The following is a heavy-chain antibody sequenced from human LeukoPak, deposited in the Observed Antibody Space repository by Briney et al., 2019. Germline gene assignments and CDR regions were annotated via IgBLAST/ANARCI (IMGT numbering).Heavy chain of an antibody. CDR2: INPNSGGT. J-gene: IGHJ5*02. CDR3: ARDQGVLWFGELLYLSGWFDP. Sequence: ASVKVSCKASGYTFTGYYMHWVRQAPGQGLEWMGWINPNSGGTNYAQKFQGRVTMTRDTSISTAYMELGRLRSDDTAVYYCARDQGVLWFGELLYLSGWFDPWGQGTLVTVSS. CDR1: GYTFTGYY. V-gene: IGHV1-2*02. D-gene: IGHD3-10*01.